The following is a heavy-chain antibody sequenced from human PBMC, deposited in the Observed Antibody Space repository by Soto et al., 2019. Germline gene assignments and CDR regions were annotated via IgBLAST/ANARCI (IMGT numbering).Heavy chain of an antibody. Sequence: PSETLSLTCTVSGGSISSYYWSWIRQPPGKGLEWIGYIYYSGSTNYNPSLKSRVTISVDTSKNQFSLKLSSVTAADTAVYYCARAGPMTTVTIDSWGPGTLVTVPQ. V-gene: IGHV4-59*01. CDR2: IYYSGST. D-gene: IGHD4-4*01. J-gene: IGHJ5*01. CDR1: GGSISSYY. CDR3: ARAGPMTTVTIDS.